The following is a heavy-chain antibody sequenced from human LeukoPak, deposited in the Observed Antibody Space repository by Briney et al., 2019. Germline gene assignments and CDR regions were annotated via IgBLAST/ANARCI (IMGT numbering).Heavy chain of an antibody. CDR1: GFTFRSYW. CDR3: ARSYGNYAGCLDY. D-gene: IGHD4-11*01. CDR2: IKKDGSEK. J-gene: IGHJ4*02. Sequence: GGSLRLSCAASGFTFRSYWMSWVRQAPGMGLEWVAHIKKDGSEKYYVDSVKGRFTISRDNAKNSLYLQMNSLRAEDTAVYYCARSYGNYAGCLDYWGQGTLVIVSS. V-gene: IGHV3-7*01.